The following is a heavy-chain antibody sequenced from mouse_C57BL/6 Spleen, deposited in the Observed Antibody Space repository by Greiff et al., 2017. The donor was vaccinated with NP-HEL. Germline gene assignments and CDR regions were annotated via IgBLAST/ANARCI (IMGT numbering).Heavy chain of an antibody. CDR3: ARHGGDAMDY. CDR2: ISNGGGST. CDR1: GFTFSDYY. Sequence: EVMLVESGGGLVQPGGSLKLSCAASGFTFSDYYMYWVRQTPEKRLEWVAYISNGGGSTYYPDTVKGRFTISRDNAKNTLYLQMSRLKSEDTAMYYCARHGGDAMDYWGQGTSVTVSS. J-gene: IGHJ4*01. V-gene: IGHV5-12*01.